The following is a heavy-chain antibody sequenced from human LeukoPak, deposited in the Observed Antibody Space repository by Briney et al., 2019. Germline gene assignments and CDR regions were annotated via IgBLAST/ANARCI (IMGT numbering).Heavy chain of an antibody. CDR1: GDSVSTNSAA. D-gene: IGHD5-12*01. Sequence: SQTLSLTCAISGDSVSTNSAAWNWISQSPSRGLGWLGRTYYRSKWYNDYAVSVKSRITINPDTSKNQFSLQLNSVTPEDTAVYYCARDKGGSGYDHLDSWGQGTLVTVSS. CDR3: ARDKGGSGYDHLDS. V-gene: IGHV6-1*01. CDR2: TYYRSKWYN. J-gene: IGHJ4*02.